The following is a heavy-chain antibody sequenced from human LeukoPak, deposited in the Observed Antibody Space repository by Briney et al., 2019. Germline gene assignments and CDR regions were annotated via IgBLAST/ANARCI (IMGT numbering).Heavy chain of an antibody. J-gene: IGHJ4*02. Sequence: SETLSLTCAVYGGSFSGYYWSWIRQPPGKGLEWIEEINHSGSTNYNPSLKSRVTISVDTSKNQFSLKLSSVTSADTAVYYCASESVAVALPDYWGQGTLVTVSS. CDR1: GGSFSGYY. V-gene: IGHV4-34*01. D-gene: IGHD6-19*01. CDR3: ASESVAVALPDY. CDR2: INHSGST.